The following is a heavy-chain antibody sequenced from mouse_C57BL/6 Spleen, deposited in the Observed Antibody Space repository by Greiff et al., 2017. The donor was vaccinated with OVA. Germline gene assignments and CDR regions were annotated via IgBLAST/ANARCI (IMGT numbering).Heavy chain of an antibody. CDR2: IYPSDSET. CDR3: ARWGNYFDY. J-gene: IGHJ2*01. CDR1: GYTFTSYW. Sequence: VQLLQPGAELVRPGSSVKLSCKASGYTFTSYWMDWVKQRPGQGLEWIGNIYPSDSETHYNQKFKDKATLTVDKSSSTAYMQLSSLTSEDSAVYYCARWGNYFDYWGQGTTLTVSS. V-gene: IGHV1-61*01.